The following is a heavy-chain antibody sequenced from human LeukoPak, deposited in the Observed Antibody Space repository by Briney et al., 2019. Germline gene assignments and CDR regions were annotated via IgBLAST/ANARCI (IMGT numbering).Heavy chain of an antibody. D-gene: IGHD1-26*01. V-gene: IGHV3-21*01. CDR2: ISSSSAHI. CDR3: ARDIGGSYTAIDY. CDR1: GFTFSSYI. Sequence: AGGSLRLSCAASGFTFSSYIMNWVRQAPGKGLEWVSFISSSSAHINYADSVKGRFTISRDNPRNSLYLQMNSLRAEDTAVYYCARDIGGSYTAIDYWGQGTLVTVSS. J-gene: IGHJ4*02.